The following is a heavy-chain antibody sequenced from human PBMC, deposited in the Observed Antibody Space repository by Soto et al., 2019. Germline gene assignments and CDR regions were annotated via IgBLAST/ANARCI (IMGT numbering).Heavy chain of an antibody. Sequence: PSETLSLTCAVYGGSFSCYYWSWIRQPPGKGLEWIGEINHSGSTNYNPSLKSRVTISVDTSKNQFSLKMSSVTAADTAVYYCARGELVVVAHGGLYSYYGMDVWGQGTTVTVS. CDR3: ARGELVVVAHGGLYSYYGMDV. CDR2: INHSGST. CDR1: GGSFSCYY. D-gene: IGHD2-15*01. J-gene: IGHJ6*02. V-gene: IGHV4-34*01.